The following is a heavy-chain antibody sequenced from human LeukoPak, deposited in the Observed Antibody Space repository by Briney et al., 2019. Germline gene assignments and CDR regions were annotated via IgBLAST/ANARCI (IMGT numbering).Heavy chain of an antibody. V-gene: IGHV3-53*01. CDR1: GFTVSSNY. CDR3: AREQASSSWFYFDY. CDR2: IYSGGST. D-gene: IGHD6-13*01. Sequence: GGSLRLSCAASGFTVSSNYMSWVRQAPGKGLEWVSVIYSGGSTYYADSVKGRFTISRDNSKNTLYLQMNSLRAEDTAVYYCAREQASSSWFYFDYWGQGTLVTVSS. J-gene: IGHJ4*02.